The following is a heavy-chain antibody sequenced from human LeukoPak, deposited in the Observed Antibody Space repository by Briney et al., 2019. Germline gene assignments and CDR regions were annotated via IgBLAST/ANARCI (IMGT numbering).Heavy chain of an antibody. CDR1: GYTFTGYY. CDR3: ARGGSSWYYFDC. V-gene: IGHV1-2*06. Sequence: ASVKVSCKASGYTFTGYYMHWVRQAPGQGLEWMGRINPNSGGTNYAQKFQGRVTMTRDTSVSTAYMELSRLRSDDTAVYYCARGGSSWYYFDCWGQGTLVTVSS. D-gene: IGHD6-13*01. CDR2: INPNSGGT. J-gene: IGHJ4*02.